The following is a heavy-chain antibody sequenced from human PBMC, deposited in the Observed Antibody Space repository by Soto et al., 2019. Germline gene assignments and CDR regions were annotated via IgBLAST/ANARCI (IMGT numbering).Heavy chain of an antibody. D-gene: IGHD4-17*01. CDR3: TTARGTYGAEYFQH. CDR2: IKSKTDGGTT. CDR1: GFTFTNAW. J-gene: IGHJ1*01. Sequence: EGSLRLSCAASGFTFTNAWMSWVRQAPGKGLECVGRIKSKTDGGTTDYAAPVKGRFTISRDDSKNTLYLQMNSLKTEDTAVYYCTTARGTYGAEYFQHWGQGTLVTVSS. V-gene: IGHV3-15*01.